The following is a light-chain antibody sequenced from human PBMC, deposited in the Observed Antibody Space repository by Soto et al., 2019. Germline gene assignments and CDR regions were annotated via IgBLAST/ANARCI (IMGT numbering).Light chain of an antibody. CDR2: DVS. CDR3: TSYSISIIPVV. J-gene: IGLJ3*02. CDR1: NSDIGGYNY. Sequence: QSALTQPASVSGSPGQSITIPCIGANSDIGGYNYVSWYQQHPGKAPKLIIYDVSRRPSGVSDRFSGSKSANTASLSISGLRAEDEAEYFFTSYSISIIPVVFGGGTKLTVL. V-gene: IGLV2-14*01.